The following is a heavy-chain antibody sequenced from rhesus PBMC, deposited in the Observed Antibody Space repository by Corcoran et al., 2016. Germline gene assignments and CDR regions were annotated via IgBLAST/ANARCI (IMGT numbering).Heavy chain of an antibody. V-gene: IGHV4S19*01. D-gene: IGHD4-29*01. J-gene: IGHJ2*01. CDR1: GGSISSSNW. CDR3: AREGVAVLGYWYFDI. Sequence: QVQLQESGPGLVKPSETLSLTCAVSGGSISSSNWWSGIRQPPGKGLEWIGYSSGSSGSTYYNPSLKSRVTISKDTSKNHFSLKLSSVTAADTAVYYCAREGVAVLGYWYFDIWGPGTPITISS. CDR2: SSGSSGST.